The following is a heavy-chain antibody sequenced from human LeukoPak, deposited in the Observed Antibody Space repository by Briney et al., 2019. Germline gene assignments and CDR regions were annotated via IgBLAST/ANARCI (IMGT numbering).Heavy chain of an antibody. CDR2: ISTSRTTI. J-gene: IGHJ4*02. CDR1: GFTFSSYD. D-gene: IGHD1-1*01. CDR3: ARDWALDT. V-gene: IGHV3-48*01. Sequence: GGSLRLSCVASGFTFSSYDMNWVRQAPGKGLEGVSFISTSRTTIYYADSVKGRFTVSRDNVKNSLYLQMNSLRAEDTAVYYCARDWALDTWGQGTLVTVSS.